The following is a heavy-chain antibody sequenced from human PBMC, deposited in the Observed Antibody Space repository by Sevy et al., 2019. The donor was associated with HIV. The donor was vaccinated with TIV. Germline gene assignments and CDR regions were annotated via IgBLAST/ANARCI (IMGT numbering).Heavy chain of an antibody. Sequence: PSETLSLTCTVSGDSISSGNHWWSWIRQPAGKGLEWIGRIYTSGRTIYNPVLRSRVTMSVDTSTNQFFLNLNSVTAADTAVYYCARDGIRRDYYHGMDVWGQGTTVTVSS. D-gene: IGHD1-26*01. CDR3: ARDGIRRDYYHGMDV. V-gene: IGHV4-61*02. CDR1: GDSISSGNHW. CDR2: IYTSGRT. J-gene: IGHJ6*02.